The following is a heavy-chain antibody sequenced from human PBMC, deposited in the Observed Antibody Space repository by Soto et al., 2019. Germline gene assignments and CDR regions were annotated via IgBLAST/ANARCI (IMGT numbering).Heavy chain of an antibody. CDR2: IYYSGST. V-gene: IGHV4-59*08. D-gene: IGHD3-16*01. CDR3: ARRYGCAIDY. J-gene: IGHJ4*02. CDR1: GGSISSYY. Sequence: QVQLQESGPGLVKPSKTLSLTCTVSGGSISSYYWSWIRQPPGKGLEWIGYIYYSGSTNYNPSLKSRVTISVDTSKNQFSLKLSSVTAADTAAYYCARRYGCAIDYWGQGTLVTVSS.